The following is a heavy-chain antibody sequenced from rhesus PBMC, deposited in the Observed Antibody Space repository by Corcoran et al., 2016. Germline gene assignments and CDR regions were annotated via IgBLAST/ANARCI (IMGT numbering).Heavy chain of an antibody. V-gene: IGHV2-1*01. CDR3: ARRYGDYVRYFDY. CDR1: GFSLRSRSMG. Sequence: QVTLKESGPALVKPTQTLTLTCSFSGFSLRSRSMGVGWIRQPPGKTLEWLAHIYWDDNKRYSTSLKTRLPISKDTAKNQVVLTMTNMDPVDTATYYCARRYGDYVRYFDYWGQGVLVTVSS. CDR2: IYWDDNK. D-gene: IGHD4-35*01. J-gene: IGHJ4*01.